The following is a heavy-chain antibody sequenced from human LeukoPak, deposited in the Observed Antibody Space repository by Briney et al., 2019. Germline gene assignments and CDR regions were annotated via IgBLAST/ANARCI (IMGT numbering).Heavy chain of an antibody. J-gene: IGHJ5*02. CDR2: IYHSGST. CDR3: ARVDGSGSYTP. CDR1: GYSISSGYY. V-gene: IGHV4-38-2*02. Sequence: PSETLSLTCTVSGYSISSGYYWGWIRQPPGKGLEWIGSIYHSGSTYYNPSLKSRVTISVDTSKNQFSLKLSSVTAADTAVYYCARVDGSGSYTPWGQGTLVTVSS. D-gene: IGHD3-10*01.